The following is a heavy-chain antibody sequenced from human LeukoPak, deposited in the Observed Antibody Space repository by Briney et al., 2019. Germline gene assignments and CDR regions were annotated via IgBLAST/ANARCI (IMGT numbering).Heavy chain of an antibody. Sequence: SDTLSLTCTVSGGSISSYYWNWIRQPPGKGLEWIGYVYYSGSTNYNPSLKSRVNISVDTSKNQFSLKLSSVTAADTAVYYCAGRLWRRDGYNLSAFDIWGQGTMVTVSS. CDR2: VYYSGST. CDR1: GGSISSYY. D-gene: IGHD5-24*01. CDR3: AGRLWRRDGYNLSAFDI. J-gene: IGHJ3*02. V-gene: IGHV4-59*07.